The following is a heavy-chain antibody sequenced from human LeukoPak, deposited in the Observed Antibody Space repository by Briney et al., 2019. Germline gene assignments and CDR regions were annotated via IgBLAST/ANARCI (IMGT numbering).Heavy chain of an antibody. J-gene: IGHJ3*02. D-gene: IGHD5-24*01. CDR3: ARSLEMATVRSGFDI. CDR1: GFTFSDYY. Sequence: GVSLRLSCAASGFTFSDYYMTWMRQAPGKGVEGVSYISSSSSYTNYADSVKGRFTISRDNAKNSLYLQMNSLRAEDTAVYYCARSLEMATVRSGFDIWGQGTMVAVSS. V-gene: IGHV3-11*06. CDR2: ISSSSSYT.